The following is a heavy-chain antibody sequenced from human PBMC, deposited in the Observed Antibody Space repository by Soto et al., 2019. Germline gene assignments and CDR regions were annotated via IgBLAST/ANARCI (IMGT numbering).Heavy chain of an antibody. CDR2: LYWDDDI. CDR3: VHRRSKGDFDL. Sequence: QITLKESGPTLVKPTQTLTLTCTFSGFSLSTTGMGVGWIRQPPGKALEWLALLYWDDDIHYSPSLKSRLTITKDTSKNQVVLTMTNMDPVDTATYYWVHRRSKGDFDLWGQGTLVTVSS. J-gene: IGHJ5*02. V-gene: IGHV2-5*02. CDR1: GFSLSTTGMG.